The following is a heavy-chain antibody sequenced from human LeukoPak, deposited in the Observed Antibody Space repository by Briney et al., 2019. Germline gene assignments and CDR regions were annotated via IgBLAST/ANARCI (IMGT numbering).Heavy chain of an antibody. CDR2: ISGSGGST. D-gene: IGHD5-18*01. Sequence: PGGSLRLSCAASGFAFSSYAMSWVRQAPGKGLEGVSAISGSGGSTYYADSVKGRFTISRDNSKNTLYLQMNSRRAEDTAGYYCAKDLLGYGYADCWGQGTLVTVSS. CDR3: AKDLLGYGYADC. V-gene: IGHV3-23*01. CDR1: GFAFSSYA. J-gene: IGHJ4*01.